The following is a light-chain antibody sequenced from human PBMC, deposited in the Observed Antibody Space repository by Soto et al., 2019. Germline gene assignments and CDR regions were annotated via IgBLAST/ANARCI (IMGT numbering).Light chain of an antibody. CDR1: QTVRNNY. V-gene: IGKV3-20*01. CDR3: QQFSSYPLT. J-gene: IGKJ4*01. CDR2: DAS. Sequence: EFVFTHSPVTLSFSPVERATLSCRASQTVRNNYLAWYQQKPGQAPRLLIYDASSRATGIPDRFSGGGSGTDFTLTISRLGPQDFAVYYCQQFSSYPLTFGGGTKVDI.